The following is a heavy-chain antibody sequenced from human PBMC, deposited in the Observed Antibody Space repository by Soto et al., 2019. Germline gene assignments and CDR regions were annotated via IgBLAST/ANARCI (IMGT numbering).Heavy chain of an antibody. D-gene: IGHD4-17*01. CDR1: GFTFRSYS. CDR3: ARIDYGDPGDAFDI. V-gene: IGHV3-21*01. CDR2: ISSSSSYI. Sequence: EVQLVESGGGLVKPGGSLRLSCAASGFTFRSYSMNWVRQAPGKGLEWVSSISSSSSYIYYADSVKGRFTISRDNAKNSLYLQMNSLRAEDTAVYYCARIDYGDPGDAFDIWGQGTMVTVSS. J-gene: IGHJ3*02.